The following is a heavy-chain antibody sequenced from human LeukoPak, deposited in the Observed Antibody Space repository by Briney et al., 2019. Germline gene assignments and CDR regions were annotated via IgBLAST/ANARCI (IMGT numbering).Heavy chain of an antibody. CDR1: GGSISSGSYY. D-gene: IGHD1-26*01. Sequence: SETLSLTCTVSGGSISSGSYYWSWIRPPAGKGLEWIGRIYTNGSTNYNPSPKNRVTISVATSKNQFSLKLSSVTAADTAVYYCARETDGLAYPSGSYFHDAFDIWGQGTMVTVSS. CDR3: ARETDGLAYPSGSYFHDAFDI. CDR2: IYTNGST. V-gene: IGHV4-61*02. J-gene: IGHJ3*02.